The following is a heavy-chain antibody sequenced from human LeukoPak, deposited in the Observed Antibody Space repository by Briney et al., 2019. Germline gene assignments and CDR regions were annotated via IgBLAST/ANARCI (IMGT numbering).Heavy chain of an antibody. CDR3: AKDRLLLMNV. CDR1: GFTFSNYG. Sequence: PGRSLRLSCAASGFTFSNYGMHWVRQAPGKGLEWVAVISYDGSNKYYADSVKGRFTISRDNSKNTLYLQMNSLRAEDTAVYYCAKDRLLLMNVWGQGTTVTVSS. J-gene: IGHJ6*02. D-gene: IGHD3-22*01. V-gene: IGHV3-30*18. CDR2: ISYDGSNK.